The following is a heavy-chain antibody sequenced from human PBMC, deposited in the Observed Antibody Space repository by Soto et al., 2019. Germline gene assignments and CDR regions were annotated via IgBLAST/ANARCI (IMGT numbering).Heavy chain of an antibody. CDR1: GFTFSSYW. D-gene: IGHD2-15*01. CDR3: ARDQAYRNYYYYMDV. V-gene: IGHV3-7*01. J-gene: IGHJ6*03. Sequence: GGSLRLSCAASGFTFSSYWMSWVRQAPGKGLEWVANIKQDGSEKYYVDSVKGRFTISRDNAKNSLYLQMNSLRAEDTAVYYCARDQAYRNYYYYMDVWGKGTTVTVSS. CDR2: IKQDGSEK.